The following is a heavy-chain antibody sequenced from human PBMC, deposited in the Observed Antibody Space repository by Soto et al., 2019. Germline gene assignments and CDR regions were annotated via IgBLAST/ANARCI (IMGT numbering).Heavy chain of an antibody. CDR1: GYTFNSYG. CDR2: ISAYNGNT. D-gene: IGHD6-13*01. Sequence: QVQLVQSGAEVKKPGASVKVSCKASGYTFNSYGITWVRQAPGQGLEWMGWISAYNGNTNYAQKLQGRVTVTTDTSTSTAYMELRSLRSDDTAVYYCARGSNPGIAAAGTVSFDPCGQGTLVTVSS. V-gene: IGHV1-18*01. J-gene: IGHJ5*02. CDR3: ARGSNPGIAAAGTVSFDP.